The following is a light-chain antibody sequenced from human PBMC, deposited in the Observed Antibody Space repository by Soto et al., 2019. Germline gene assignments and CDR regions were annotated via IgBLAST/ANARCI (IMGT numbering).Light chain of an antibody. CDR3: QQYYSSPPT. CDR1: QSVLYSSNNKNF. CDR2: WAS. J-gene: IGKJ4*01. Sequence: DIVMTQSPDSLTVSLGERATINCKSSQSVLYSSNNKNFLTWYQQKPGQPPKLLIYWASTRESGVPDRFGGSGSGTDFTLTISSLQAEDVAVYYCQQYYSSPPTFGGGTKVEI. V-gene: IGKV4-1*01.